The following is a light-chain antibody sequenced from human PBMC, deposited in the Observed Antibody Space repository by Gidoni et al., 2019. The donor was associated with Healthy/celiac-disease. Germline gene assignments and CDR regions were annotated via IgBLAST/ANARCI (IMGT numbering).Light chain of an antibody. CDR3: QAWDSSTAHVV. J-gene: IGLJ2*01. V-gene: IGLV3-1*01. CDR2: QDS. CDR1: KLGDKY. Sequence: SYELTQPPSVSVSQGQTAIITCSGDKLGDKYACWYQQKPGQSPVLVIYQDSKRPSGIPERFSGSNSGNTATLTISGTQAMDEADYYCQAWDSSTAHVVFGGGTKLTVL.